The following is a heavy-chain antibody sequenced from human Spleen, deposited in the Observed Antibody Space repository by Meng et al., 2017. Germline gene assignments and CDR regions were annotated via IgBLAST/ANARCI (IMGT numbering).Heavy chain of an antibody. CDR1: GFTFDTYA. J-gene: IGHJ3*02. D-gene: IGHD1-20*01. Sequence: GGSLRLSCAASGFTFDTYAMSWVRQAPGKGLEWVSSLGGGDDIFYADSVKGRFTISRDNSKNTLYLQMNSLRAEDTAVYYCVKDRESYNSVWDAFDIWGQGKMVNVSS. V-gene: IGHV3-23*01. CDR3: VKDRESYNSVWDAFDI. CDR2: LGGGDDI.